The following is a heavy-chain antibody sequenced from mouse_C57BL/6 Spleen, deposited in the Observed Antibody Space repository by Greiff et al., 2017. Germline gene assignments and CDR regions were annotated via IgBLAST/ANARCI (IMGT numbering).Heavy chain of an antibody. CDR2: IDPANGNT. D-gene: IGHD1-1*01. J-gene: IGHJ3*01. CDR3: AKGITTVVATPFAY. Sequence: VQLKESVAELVRPGASVKLSCTASGFNIKNTYMHWVKQRPEQGLEWIGRIDPANGNTKYAPKFQGKATITADTSSNTAYLQLSSLTSEDTAIYYCAKGITTVVATPFAYWGQGTLVTVSA. CDR1: GFNIKNTY. V-gene: IGHV14-3*01.